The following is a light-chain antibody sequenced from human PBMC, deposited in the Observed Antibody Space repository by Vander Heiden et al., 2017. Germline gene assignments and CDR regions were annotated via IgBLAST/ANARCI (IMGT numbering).Light chain of an antibody. CDR2: GAS. Sequence: EIVVTQSPATLSVSPGERATLSCRASQSVSSNLAWYQQKPGQAPRLLIYGASTRATGIPARFSGSGSRTEFTLTISNLQSEDFAVYYCQQDNSWPPTFGQGTKVEIK. CDR1: QSVSSN. CDR3: QQDNSWPPT. V-gene: IGKV3D-15*01. J-gene: IGKJ1*01.